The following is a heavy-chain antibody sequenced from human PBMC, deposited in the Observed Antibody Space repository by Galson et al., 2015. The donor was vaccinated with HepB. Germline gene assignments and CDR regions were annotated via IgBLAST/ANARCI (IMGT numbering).Heavy chain of an antibody. Sequence: LRLSCAASGFTFDDYAMHWVRQAPGKGLEWVSLISWDGGSTYYADSVKGRFTISRDNSKNSLYLQMNSLRAEDTALYYCAKALLRYFDWLSPLDYWGQGTLVTVSS. CDR1: GFTFDDYA. D-gene: IGHD3-9*01. CDR2: ISWDGGST. V-gene: IGHV3-43D*03. J-gene: IGHJ4*02. CDR3: AKALLRYFDWLSPLDY.